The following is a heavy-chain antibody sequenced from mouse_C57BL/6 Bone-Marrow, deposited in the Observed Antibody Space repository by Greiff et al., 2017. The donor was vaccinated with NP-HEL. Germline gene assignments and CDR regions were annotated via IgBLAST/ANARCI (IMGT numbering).Heavy chain of an antibody. V-gene: IGHV8-8*01. CDR2: IWWDDDK. Sequence: QVTLKESGPGILQPSQTLSLTCSFSGFSLSTFGMGVGWIRQPSGKGLEWLAHIWWDDDKYYNPALKSRLTISKDTSKNQVFLKIANVDTADTATYYCARIGIHYGYEDYAMDYWGQGTSVTVSS. CDR3: ARIGIHYGYEDYAMDY. J-gene: IGHJ4*01. D-gene: IGHD2-2*01. CDR1: GFSLSTFGMG.